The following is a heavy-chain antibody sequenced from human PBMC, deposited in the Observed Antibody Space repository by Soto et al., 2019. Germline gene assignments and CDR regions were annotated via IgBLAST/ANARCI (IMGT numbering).Heavy chain of an antibody. Sequence: QVQLVQSGAEVKKPGSSVKVSCKASGGTFSNYAINWVRQAPGQGLEWMGGIIPLFGTPNYAQKFQGRVTFTAHKSTSTAYMELRSLRSDGTAVYYCARGWETVGTTTPFAYWGQGTLVTVSS. CDR2: IIPLFGTP. CDR3: ARGWETVGTTTPFAY. D-gene: IGHD1-26*01. V-gene: IGHV1-69*06. CDR1: GGTFSNYA. J-gene: IGHJ4*02.